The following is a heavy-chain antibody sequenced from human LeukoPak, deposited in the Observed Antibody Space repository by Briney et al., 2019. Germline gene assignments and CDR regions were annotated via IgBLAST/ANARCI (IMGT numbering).Heavy chain of an antibody. CDR1: GFTFSDYG. CDR2: IKSKADGETI. V-gene: IGHV3-15*07. J-gene: IGHJ4*02. CDR3: STLTSRGLSDS. Sequence: PGGSLRLSCTASGFTFSDYGMHWVRQAPGKGLEWVGRIKSKADGETIDYAAPVKGRFTFSRDDSKNMLYLQMNSLKSEDTAVYYCSTLTSRGLSDSWGQGTLVTVSS. D-gene: IGHD1-20*01.